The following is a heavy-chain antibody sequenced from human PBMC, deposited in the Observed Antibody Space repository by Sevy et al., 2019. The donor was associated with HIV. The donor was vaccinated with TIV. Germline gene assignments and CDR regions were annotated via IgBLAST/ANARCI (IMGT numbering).Heavy chain of an antibody. CDR2: IWHDGKNK. J-gene: IGHJ6*02. CDR3: ARDQGKDAPMDV. Sequence: GGSLRLSCAASGFSFRSYWMTWVRQAPGKGLEWVAVIWHDGKNKNYAESVKGRFTIFRDNSKNTLYLEMNSLRVEDTAVFYCARDQGKDAPMDVWGQGTTVTVSS. CDR1: GFSFRSYW. D-gene: IGHD6-13*01. V-gene: IGHV3-33*08.